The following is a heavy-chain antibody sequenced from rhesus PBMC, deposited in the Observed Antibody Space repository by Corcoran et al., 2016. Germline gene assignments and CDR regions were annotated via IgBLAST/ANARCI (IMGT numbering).Heavy chain of an antibody. CDR3: ARGYCTGGGCYGLVHFDF. CDR1: GGSIPDNFC. CDR2: IYGSSTAT. D-gene: IGHD2-21*01. J-gene: IGHJ4*01. Sequence: QVQLQESGPGVVKPSETLSLTCAVSGGSIPDNFCWPWIPQPPGKGLEWIGYIYGSSTATNYNPSLKSRVTISKDTSKNQFSLNLSSVTAADTAVYYCARGYCTGGGCYGLVHFDFWGQGVLVTVSS. V-gene: IGHV4S10*01.